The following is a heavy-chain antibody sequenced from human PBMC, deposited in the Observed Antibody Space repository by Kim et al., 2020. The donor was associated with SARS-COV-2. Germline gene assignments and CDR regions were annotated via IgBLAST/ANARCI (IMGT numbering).Heavy chain of an antibody. D-gene: IGHD5-12*01. J-gene: IGHJ4*02. Sequence: YYADSGKGRFTISRDNSKNTLYLQMNSLRAEDTAVYYCAKWMGGSDPFDYWGQGTLVTVSS. CDR3: AKWMGGSDPFDY. V-gene: IGHV3-23*01.